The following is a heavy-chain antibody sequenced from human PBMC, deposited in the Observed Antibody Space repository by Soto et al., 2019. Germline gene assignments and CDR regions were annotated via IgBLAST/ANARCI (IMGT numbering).Heavy chain of an antibody. CDR3: ARGEDTAMAPFFDY. V-gene: IGHV4-30-4*01. CDR2: IYYSGST. D-gene: IGHD5-18*01. J-gene: IGHJ4*02. CDR1: GGPISSGDYY. Sequence: SETLSLTCTVSGGPISSGDYYWSWIRQPPGKGLEWIGYIYYSGSTYYNPSLKSRVTISVDTSKNQFSLKLSSVTAADTAVYYWARGEDTAMAPFFDYWGQGTLVTVSS.